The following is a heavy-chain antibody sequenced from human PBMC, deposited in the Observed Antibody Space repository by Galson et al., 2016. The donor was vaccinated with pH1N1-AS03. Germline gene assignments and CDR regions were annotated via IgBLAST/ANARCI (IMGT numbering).Heavy chain of an antibody. CDR3: AKSGSSSCYGRSDC. CDR2: ISGSGTST. V-gene: IGHV3-23*01. J-gene: IGHJ4*02. Sequence: SLRLSCAASGFTFSSYAMSWVRQAPGKGLEWVSVISGSGTSTFYADSVKGRFTISRDNSKHTLILQMDSLRADDTAVYYCAKSGSSSCYGRSDCWGQGTLVTVSS. CDR1: GFTFSSYA. D-gene: IGHD2-2*01.